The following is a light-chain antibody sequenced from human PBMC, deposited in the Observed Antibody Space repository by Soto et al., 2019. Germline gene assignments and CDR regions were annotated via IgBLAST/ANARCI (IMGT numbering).Light chain of an antibody. Sequence: QSVLTQPPSAPGSPGQSVTISCTGTSSDVGGYNYVSWYQQYPGKAPKLMIYDVTKRPSGVPDRFSGSKSGNTASLTVSGLQAEDEADYYCSSYAGSNNLVFGGGTQLTVL. V-gene: IGLV2-8*01. CDR3: SSYAGSNNLV. CDR1: SSDVGGYNY. J-gene: IGLJ2*01. CDR2: DVT.